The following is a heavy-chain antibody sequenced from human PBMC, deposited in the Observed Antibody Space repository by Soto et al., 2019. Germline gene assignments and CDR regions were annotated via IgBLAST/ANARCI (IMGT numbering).Heavy chain of an antibody. CDR1: GGSISSGAFS. D-gene: IGHD1-26*01. CDR2: IYHSGST. Sequence: TLSLTCTVSGGSISSGAFSWSCMRQPPGRGMEWIGYIYHSGSTYYIPSLRSRVAISMDRAKNQFSLHLSSVTAEDTAVYFCARVRYSANWHCLSDFWGLGTLATLSA. V-gene: IGHV4-30-2*01. J-gene: IGHJ4*02. CDR3: ARVRYSANWHCLSDF.